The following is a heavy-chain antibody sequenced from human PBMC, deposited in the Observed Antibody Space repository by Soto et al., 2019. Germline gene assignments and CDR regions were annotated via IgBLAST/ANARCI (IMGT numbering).Heavy chain of an antibody. J-gene: IGHJ4*01. D-gene: IGHD4-17*01. CDR1: GGSISSGGYS. Sequence: QLQLQESGSGLVKPSQTLSLTCAVSGGSISSGGYSWSWIRQPPGKGLEWIGYIYHSGSTYYNPSLTSRVTIAVDRSKTQFSLKLSSVTAGDTAVYYCATRALGYGDSLFDYWGHGTLVTVSS. V-gene: IGHV4-30-2*01. CDR2: IYHSGST. CDR3: ATRALGYGDSLFDY.